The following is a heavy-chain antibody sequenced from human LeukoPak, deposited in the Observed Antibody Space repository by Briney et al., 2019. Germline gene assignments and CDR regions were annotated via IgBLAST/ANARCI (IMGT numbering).Heavy chain of an antibody. CDR1: GGPTRTGGYY. J-gene: IGHJ3*02. Sequence: SETLSLTCTVSGGPTRTGGYYWSWIRQHPGKGLEWIGNIYHTGTTYYNPSLKSRVTISVDTSKNQFSLRLSSVTAADTAVYYCARLDGDYTFGAFDIWGQGTVVTVSS. CDR2: IYHTGTT. D-gene: IGHD4-17*01. V-gene: IGHV4-31*03. CDR3: ARLDGDYTFGAFDI.